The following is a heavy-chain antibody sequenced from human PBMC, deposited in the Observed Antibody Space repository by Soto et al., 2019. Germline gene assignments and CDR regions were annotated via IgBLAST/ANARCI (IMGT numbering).Heavy chain of an antibody. D-gene: IGHD2-15*01. CDR1: GYFFTIYW. CDR3: AGSGGNANRFSEY. J-gene: IGHJ4*02. Sequence: GESLKISCKGSGYFFTIYWIGWVRQMPGKGLEWMCIIYPGDSDTRYSPSLQGQVTISVDKSISTAYLQWSSLRASDSAMYYCAGSGGNANRFSEYGGKGTLVTVSS. V-gene: IGHV5-51*01. CDR2: IYPGDSDT.